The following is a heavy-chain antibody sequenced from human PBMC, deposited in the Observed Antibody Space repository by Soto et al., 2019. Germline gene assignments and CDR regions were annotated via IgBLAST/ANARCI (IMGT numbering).Heavy chain of an antibody. Sequence: QVQLVQSGAEVKKPGSSVKVSCKASGGTFSSYAISWVRQAPGQGLEWMGGIIPIFGTANYAQQFQGRVTITAGEPTSTAYMELNSLRSEDTAVYYCARDPRGYSYGLFDYWGQGTLVTVSS. CDR1: GGTFSSYA. CDR2: IIPIFGTA. CDR3: ARDPRGYSYGLFDY. J-gene: IGHJ4*02. D-gene: IGHD5-18*01. V-gene: IGHV1-69*12.